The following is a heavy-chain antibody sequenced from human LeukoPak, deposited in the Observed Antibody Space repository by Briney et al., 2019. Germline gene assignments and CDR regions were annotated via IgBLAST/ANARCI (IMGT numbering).Heavy chain of an antibody. CDR1: GYTFTSYG. CDR2: ISAYNGNT. CDR3: ARDLHSSGWSNYYGRDV. Sequence: ASVKVSCKASGYTFTSYGISWVRQAPGQGLEWMGWISAYNGNTNYAQKLQGRVTMTTDTSTSTAYMELRSLRSDDTAVYYCARDLHSSGWSNYYGRDVWGQGTTVTVSS. D-gene: IGHD6-19*01. V-gene: IGHV1-18*01. J-gene: IGHJ6*02.